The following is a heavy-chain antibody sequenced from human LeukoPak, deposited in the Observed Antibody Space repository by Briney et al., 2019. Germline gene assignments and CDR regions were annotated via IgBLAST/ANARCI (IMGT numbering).Heavy chain of an antibody. CDR2: IYYTGST. CDR3: AIAGRYGVPVVY. V-gene: IGHV4-31*03. CDR1: GVSISSGGYY. J-gene: IGHJ4*02. D-gene: IGHD1-14*01. Sequence: SQTLSLTCTVSGVSISSGGYYWTWMRQHPGKGLEWIGHIYYTGSTYYNPSLKSRLTISVDTPENQFSLKLSSVTAADTAVYYCAIAGRYGVPVVYCGQGTLVTVSS.